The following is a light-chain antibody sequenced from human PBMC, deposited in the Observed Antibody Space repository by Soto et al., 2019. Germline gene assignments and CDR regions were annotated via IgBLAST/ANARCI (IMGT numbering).Light chain of an antibody. V-gene: IGLV2-14*03. CDR2: DVS. CDR3: ASYTTSSTYV. CDR1: SSDVGGFNY. J-gene: IGLJ1*01. Sequence: QSALTQPASVSGSPGQSIAISCTGTSSDVGGFNYVSWYQQHPGKAPKFVIYDVSSRPSGVSDRFSGSKSGNTASLTISGLQAEDEADYYCASYTTSSTYVFGTGTKVTVL.